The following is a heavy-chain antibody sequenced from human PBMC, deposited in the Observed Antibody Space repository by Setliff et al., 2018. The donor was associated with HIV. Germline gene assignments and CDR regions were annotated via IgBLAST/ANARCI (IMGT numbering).Heavy chain of an antibody. CDR3: ARHANGPYGPFGDLLYFDY. J-gene: IGHJ4*02. CDR2: VYYTGST. D-gene: IGHD2-21*02. CDR1: GGSIRFYY. Sequence: SETLSLTCTVSGGSIRFYYWTWIRQPPGKGLEWIGNVYYTGSTNYNPSLKSRVTISVDTSKNQFSLKLTSVTAADTAVYYCARHANGPYGPFGDLLYFDYWGLGTLVTVSS. V-gene: IGHV4-59*08.